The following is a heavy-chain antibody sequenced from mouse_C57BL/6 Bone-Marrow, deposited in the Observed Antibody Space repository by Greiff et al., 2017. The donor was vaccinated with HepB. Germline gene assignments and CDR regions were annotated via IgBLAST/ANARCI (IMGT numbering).Heavy chain of an antibody. CDR1: GYTFTSYG. D-gene: IGHD1-1*01. V-gene: IGHV1-81*01. J-gene: IGHJ4*01. CDR3: ARRGLFITTVVDAMDY. Sequence: VQLQESGAELARPGASVKLSCKASGYTFTSYGISWVKQRTGQGLEWIGEIYPRSGNTYYNEKFKGKATLTADKSSSTAYMELRSLTSEDSAVYFCARRGLFITTVVDAMDYWGQGTSVTVSS. CDR2: IYPRSGNT.